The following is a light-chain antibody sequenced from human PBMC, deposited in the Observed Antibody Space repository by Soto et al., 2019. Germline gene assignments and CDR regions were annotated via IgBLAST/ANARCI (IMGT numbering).Light chain of an antibody. Sequence: DIQLTPSPSFLAASVEDRVTISCRSSYDISSSLAWYQQEPGKPPTLLIYDASTLQTGVPSRFTGSGSGRKFTLTISGLQFGDFATYFCQQLSHYPYTFGQGTKLEIK. CDR1: YDISSS. CDR2: DAS. V-gene: IGKV1-9*01. CDR3: QQLSHYPYT. J-gene: IGKJ2*01.